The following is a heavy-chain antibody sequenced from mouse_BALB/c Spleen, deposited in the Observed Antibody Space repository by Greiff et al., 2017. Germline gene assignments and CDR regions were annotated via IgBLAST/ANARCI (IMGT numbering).Heavy chain of an antibody. Sequence: EVMLVESGGGLVKPGGSLKLSCAASGFTFSDYYMYWVRQTPEKRLEWVATISDGGSYTYYPDSVKGRFTISRDNAKNNLYLQMSSLKSEDTAMYYCARVGDYGSADYWGQGTTLTVSS. CDR2: ISDGGSYT. CDR1: GFTFSDYY. V-gene: IGHV5-4*02. CDR3: ARVGDYGSADY. J-gene: IGHJ2*01. D-gene: IGHD1-1*01.